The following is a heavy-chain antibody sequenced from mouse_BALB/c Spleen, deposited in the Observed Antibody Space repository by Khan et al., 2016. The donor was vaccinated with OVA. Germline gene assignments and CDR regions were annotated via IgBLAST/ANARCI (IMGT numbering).Heavy chain of an antibody. V-gene: IGHV2-6-1*01. CDR2: IWSDGST. CDR3: AGQPYYHYNVMDY. D-gene: IGHD2-10*01. J-gene: IGHJ4*01. CDR1: GFSLTNYG. Sequence: QVQLKESGPGLVAPSQSLSITCTISGFSLTNYGVHWVRQPPGKGLEWLVVIWSDGSTTYNSALKSRLTISKDNSKSQVFLKMNSLQTDDTAMYFWAGQPYYHYNVMDYWGQGTSVTVSS.